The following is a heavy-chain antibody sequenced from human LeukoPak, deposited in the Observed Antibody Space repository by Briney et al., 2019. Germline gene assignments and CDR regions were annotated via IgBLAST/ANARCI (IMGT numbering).Heavy chain of an antibody. CDR1: RFTFSKYI. CDR2: IRAGGDVT. D-gene: IGHD3-16*01. V-gene: IGHV3-23*01. Sequence: TGGSLRLSCVASRFTFSKYIMTWVRQGPGKGLEWVASIRAGGDVTFYADSVKGRFRPSRDNSRNTVYLEMNSLRVDDTGVYFCANWGGTQTIGDIWYGPIDYWGQGTQVTVSS. CDR3: ANWGGTQTIGDIWYGPIDY. J-gene: IGHJ4*02.